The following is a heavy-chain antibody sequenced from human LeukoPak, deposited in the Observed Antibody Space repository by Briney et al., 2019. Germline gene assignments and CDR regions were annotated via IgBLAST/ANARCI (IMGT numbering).Heavy chain of an antibody. J-gene: IGHJ3*02. Sequence: LSLTCTVSGYSISTGYYWDWIRQPPGKGLEWVSYISSSSSTIYYADSVKGRFTISRDNAKNSLYLQMNSLRAEDTAVYYCASAGIAAAGPDAFDIWGQGTMVTVSS. CDR3: ASAGIAAAGPDAFDI. D-gene: IGHD6-13*01. CDR1: GYSISTGYY. CDR2: ISSSSSTI. V-gene: IGHV3-11*04.